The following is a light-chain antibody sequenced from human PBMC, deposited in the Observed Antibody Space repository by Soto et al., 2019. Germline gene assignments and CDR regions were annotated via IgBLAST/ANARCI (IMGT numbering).Light chain of an antibody. Sequence: QLVLTQSPSASASLGASVKLTCTLSSGHSSYAIAWHQQQPEKGPRYLMKLNSDGSHSKGDVIPDRFSGSSSGAERYLTISSLQSEDEADYYCQTWGTGIRVFGTGTKLTVL. J-gene: IGLJ1*01. CDR2: LNSDGSH. CDR3: QTWGTGIRV. V-gene: IGLV4-69*01. CDR1: SGHSSYA.